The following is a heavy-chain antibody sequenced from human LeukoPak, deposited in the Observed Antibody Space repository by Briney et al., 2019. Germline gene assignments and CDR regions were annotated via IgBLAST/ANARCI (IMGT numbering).Heavy chain of an antibody. D-gene: IGHD6-13*01. V-gene: IGHV3-21*01. CDR1: GFTFSSYE. CDR3: ARDVSAAAGTAAFDY. CDR2: ISSSSSYI. Sequence: PGGSLRLSCAASGFTFSSYEMNWVRQAPGKGLEWVSSISSSSSYIYYADSVKGRFTISRDNAKNSLYLQMNSLRAEDTAVYYCARDVSAAAGTAAFDYWGQGTLVTVSS. J-gene: IGHJ4*02.